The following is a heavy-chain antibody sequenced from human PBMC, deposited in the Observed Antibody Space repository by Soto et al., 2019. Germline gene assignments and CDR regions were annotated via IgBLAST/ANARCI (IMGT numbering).Heavy chain of an antibody. CDR2: IVVGSGNT. CDR3: ARVRTGVYGSGSTSPRFYYGMDV. D-gene: IGHD3-10*01. J-gene: IGHJ6*02. CDR1: GFTFTNSA. V-gene: IGHV1-58*01. Sequence: ASVKVSCKASGFTFTNSALQWVRQARGQRLEWIGWIVVGSGNTNYAQKFQERVTITRDMSTSTAYMELSSLRSEDTAVYYCARVRTGVYGSGSTSPRFYYGMDVWGQGTAVTVSS.